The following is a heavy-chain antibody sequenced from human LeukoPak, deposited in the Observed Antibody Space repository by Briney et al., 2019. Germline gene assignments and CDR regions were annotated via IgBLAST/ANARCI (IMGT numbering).Heavy chain of an antibody. CDR2: INTDESST. Sequence: GGSLRLSCAASGFTFSSYAMSWVRQAPGKGLEWVSHINTDESSTSYADSVKGRFTVSRDNAKNTLYLQMNSLRAEDTAVYYCARATSGSSSSGYFNYWGQGTLVTVSS. J-gene: IGHJ4*02. CDR3: ARATSGSSSSGYFNY. V-gene: IGHV3-74*01. D-gene: IGHD1-26*01. CDR1: GFTFSSYA.